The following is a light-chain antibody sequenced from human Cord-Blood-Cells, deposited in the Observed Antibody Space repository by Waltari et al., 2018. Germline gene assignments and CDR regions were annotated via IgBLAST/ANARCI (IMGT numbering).Light chain of an antibody. J-gene: IGKJ4*01. CDR2: DAS. V-gene: IGKV3-11*01. CDR1: QSVSSY. Sequence: EIVLTQSPATLSLSPRDSATLSRRASQSVSSYLALYQQKPGQAPRLLIYDASNRAPGIPARFSGSGSGTDFTLTISSLEPEDFAVYYCQQRSNWPPLTFGGGTKVEIK. CDR3: QQRSNWPPLT.